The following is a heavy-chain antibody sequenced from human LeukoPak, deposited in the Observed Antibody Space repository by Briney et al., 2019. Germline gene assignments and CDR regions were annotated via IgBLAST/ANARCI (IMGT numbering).Heavy chain of an antibody. CDR2: ICSSGRTV. V-gene: IGHV3-11*01. J-gene: IGHJ4*02. CDR3: ASDRLGHYDRSCYYDK. D-gene: IGHD3-22*01. CDR1: GFTFSDDY. Sequence: TGGSLRLSCAASGFTFSDDYMSCCRQAPAGGLLWLAYICSSGRTVYYADSVKGRFTISRDNTKNSVYLQMTVLRAEDTAVYYCASDRLGHYDRSCYYDKWGQGTLVTVSS.